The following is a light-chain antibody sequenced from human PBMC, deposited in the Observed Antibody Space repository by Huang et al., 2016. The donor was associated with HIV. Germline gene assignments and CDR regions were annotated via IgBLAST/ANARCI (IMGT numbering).Light chain of an antibody. CDR1: QNIETY. CDR3: QQSYSTPLT. CDR2: AAS. Sequence: DIQMTQSPSSLSASVGDRVTITCRASQNIETYLNWYQQKPGKSPKLLVFAASRLQRGVQSRLSGRGCGTDFTRNSSRLQPEDCATCDWQQSYSTPLTCGGGTKVEI. V-gene: IGKV1-39*01. J-gene: IGKJ4*01.